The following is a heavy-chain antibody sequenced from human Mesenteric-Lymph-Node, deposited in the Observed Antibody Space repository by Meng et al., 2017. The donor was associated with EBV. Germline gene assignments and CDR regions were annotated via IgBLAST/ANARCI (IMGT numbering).Heavy chain of an antibody. D-gene: IGHD2-15*01. V-gene: IGHV2-5*02. CDR2: IYWDDDK. Sequence: QITLKESGPTLVKPPQTLPLTCTFSGFSLSTNGVGVGWIRQPPGKALEWLALIYWDDDKRYSPSLKTRLTITKDTSKNQVVLTLTNMDPVDTATYYCAHADCSGGDCHGGFDYWGQGTLVTVSS. CDR1: GFSLSTNGVG. J-gene: IGHJ4*02. CDR3: AHADCSGGDCHGGFDY.